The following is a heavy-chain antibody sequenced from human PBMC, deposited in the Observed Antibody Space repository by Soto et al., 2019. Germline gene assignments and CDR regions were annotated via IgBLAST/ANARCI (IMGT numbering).Heavy chain of an antibody. D-gene: IGHD4-17*01. CDR1: GYTFTSYA. CDR3: AREGLYGVYAPPLSFDD. Sequence: ASVKVSCKASGYTFTSYAMHWVRQAPGQRLEWMGWINAGNGNTKYSQKLQGRVTITRDTSASTAYMELSSLRSEDTAVYYCAREGLYGVYAPPLSFDDWGQGTLDTFSS. J-gene: IGHJ4*02. V-gene: IGHV1-3*01. CDR2: INAGNGNT.